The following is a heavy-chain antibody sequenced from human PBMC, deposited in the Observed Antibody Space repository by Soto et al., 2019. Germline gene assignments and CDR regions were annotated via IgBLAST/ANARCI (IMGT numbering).Heavy chain of an antibody. D-gene: IGHD2-15*01. CDR2: ISNCGDT. J-gene: IGHJ3*02. CDR1: GFIVSDTY. Sequence: EVQLVESGGGWVQPGGSLRLSCTASGFIVSDTYVNWVRLAPGKGLEWDSVISNCGDTHYADSVRGRFSLSRDISDNTLHLQMNNLRVEDTAVYYCAREPRYCRGGSCSITGDAYDIWGQGTMVTVSS. V-gene: IGHV3-66*01. CDR3: AREPRYCRGGSCSITGDAYDI.